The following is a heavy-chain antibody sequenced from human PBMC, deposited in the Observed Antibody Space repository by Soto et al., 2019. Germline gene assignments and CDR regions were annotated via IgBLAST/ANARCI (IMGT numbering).Heavy chain of an antibody. CDR3: ARDRAAMVPNYYYYYGMDV. J-gene: IGHJ6*02. V-gene: IGHV1-69*13. CDR2: IIPIFGTA. Sequence: SVKVSCKASGGTFSSYAISWVRQAPGQGLEWMGGIIPIFGTANYAQKFQGRVTITADESTSTAYMELSSLRSEDTAVYYCARDRAAMVPNYYYYYGMDVWGQGTTVTVSS. D-gene: IGHD5-18*01. CDR1: GGTFSSYA.